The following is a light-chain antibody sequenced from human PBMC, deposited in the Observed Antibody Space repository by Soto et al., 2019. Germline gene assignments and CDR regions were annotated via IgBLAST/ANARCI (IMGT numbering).Light chain of an antibody. Sequence: EIVLTQSPGILSLSPGERATLSCRASQSVSNDFLAWYQQKPGQAPRLLIYGASTRATDVPDRFSGSGSGADFTLTISRLEPEDFATYYCQQLNIYPFTFGPGTKVDIK. CDR1: QSVSNDF. CDR2: GAS. J-gene: IGKJ3*01. V-gene: IGKV3-20*01. CDR3: QQLNIYPFT.